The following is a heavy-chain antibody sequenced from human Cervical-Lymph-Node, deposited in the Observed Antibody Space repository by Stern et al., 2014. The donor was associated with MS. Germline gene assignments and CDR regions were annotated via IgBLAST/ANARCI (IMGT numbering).Heavy chain of an antibody. V-gene: IGHV3-30*18. CDR2: ISYDGSNK. CDR3: AKDFRYYGSGSSPFDY. D-gene: IGHD3-10*01. J-gene: IGHJ4*02. CDR1: GFTFSSYG. Sequence: VQLVQSGGGVVQPGRSLRLSCAASGFTFSSYGMHWVRQAPGKGLEWVAVISYDGSNKYYADSVKGRFTISRDNSKNTLYLQMNSLRAEDTAVYYCAKDFRYYGSGSSPFDYWGQGTLVTVSS.